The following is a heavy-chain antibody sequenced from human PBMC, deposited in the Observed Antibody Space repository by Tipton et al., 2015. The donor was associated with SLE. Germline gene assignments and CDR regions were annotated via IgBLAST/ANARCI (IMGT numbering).Heavy chain of an antibody. Sequence: TLSLTCSVYGDSLSGQYWSWIRQPPGKGLEWIGYIYFSGSANYNPSLKSRVTISLDTSKNQFSLKLSSVTAADTAVYYCARGSCSGGVCYIDYWGQGTLVTVSS. CDR2: IYFSGSA. J-gene: IGHJ4*02. CDR1: GDSLSGQY. V-gene: IGHV4-59*11. CDR3: ARGSCSGGVCYIDY. D-gene: IGHD2-8*02.